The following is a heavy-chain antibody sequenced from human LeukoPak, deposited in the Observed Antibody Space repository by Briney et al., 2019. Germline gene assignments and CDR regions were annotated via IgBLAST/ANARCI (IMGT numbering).Heavy chain of an antibody. CDR1: GFTFSSYA. V-gene: IGHV3-23*05. Sequence: GGSLRLSCAASGFTFSSYAMSWVRQAPGKGLEWVSFIYSGTTHYSDSVKGRFTISRDNPKNTLYLQMNSLRAEDTAVYYCARRAGAYSHPYDYWGQGTLVTVSS. D-gene: IGHD4/OR15-4a*01. CDR3: ARRAGAYSHPYDY. J-gene: IGHJ4*02. CDR2: IYSGTT.